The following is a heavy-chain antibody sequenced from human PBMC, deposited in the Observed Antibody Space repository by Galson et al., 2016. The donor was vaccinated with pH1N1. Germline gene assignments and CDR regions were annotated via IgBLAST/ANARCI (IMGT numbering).Heavy chain of an antibody. CDR2: IMALFGTA. Sequence: SVKVSCKASGYMFASYGISWVRQAPGQGLEWMGGIMALFGTATYAQKFQGRVTITMDERTSTAYMELSSLRSEDTAVYYCARGPHYYNSYMDVWGKGTTVTVSS. CDR3: ARGPHYYNSYMDV. V-gene: IGHV1-69*05. CDR1: GYMFASYG. J-gene: IGHJ6*03.